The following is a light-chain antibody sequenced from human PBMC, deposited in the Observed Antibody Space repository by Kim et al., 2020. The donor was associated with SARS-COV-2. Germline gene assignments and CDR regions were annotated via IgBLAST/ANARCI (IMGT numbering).Light chain of an antibody. J-gene: IGKJ4*01. CDR1: QAFSNY. CDR3: QKYNSAPLT. V-gene: IGKV1-27*01. Sequence: SSVGKRVTIPCRASQAFSNYLAWYQQKPGKVPNLLIFAASTLQSGVPSRFSGSGSGTDFTLTISSLQPEDVATYYCQKYNSAPLTFGGGTKVEIK. CDR2: AAS.